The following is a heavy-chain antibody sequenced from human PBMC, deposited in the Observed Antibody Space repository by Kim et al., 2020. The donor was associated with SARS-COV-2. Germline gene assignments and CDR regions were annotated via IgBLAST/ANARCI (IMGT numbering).Heavy chain of an antibody. CDR1: GFTFSSYA. CDR2: ISYDGSNK. D-gene: IGHD3-22*01. CDR3: ARGPNYYDSSGYHMGVYYFDY. Sequence: GGSLRLSCAASGFTFSSYAMHWVRQAPGKGLEWVAVISYDGSNKYYADSVKGRFTISRDNSKNTLYLQMNSLRAEDTAVYYCARGPNYYDSSGYHMGVYYFDYWGQGTLVTVSS. V-gene: IGHV3-30-3*01. J-gene: IGHJ4*02.